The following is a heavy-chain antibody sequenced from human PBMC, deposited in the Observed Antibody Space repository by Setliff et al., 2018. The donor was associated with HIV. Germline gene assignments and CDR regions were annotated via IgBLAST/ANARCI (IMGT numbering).Heavy chain of an antibody. V-gene: IGHV3-23*01. CDR1: GFTFNNYA. J-gene: IGHJ4*02. Sequence: GGSLRLSCAASGFTFNNYAMTWVRQTPGKGLEWVSTISGSGDNTYYADSVKGRFTISRDNSKNTLYLQMNSLRAEDTAVYYCAKDPAPFDFWSGFLFWGQGTLVTVSS. D-gene: IGHD3-3*01. CDR2: ISGSGDNT. CDR3: AKDPAPFDFWSGFLF.